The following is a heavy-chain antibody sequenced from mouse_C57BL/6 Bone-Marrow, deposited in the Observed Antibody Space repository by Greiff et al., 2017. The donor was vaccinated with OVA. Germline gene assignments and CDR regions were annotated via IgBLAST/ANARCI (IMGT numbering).Heavy chain of an antibody. J-gene: IGHJ2*01. CDR1: GYTFTGYW. CDR3: ARSKRGDDY. Sequence: QVQLKESGAELMKPGASVKLSCKATGYTFTGYWIAWVKPRPGHCLAWTGEILPGSGSTNYNEKFKGQATFTPDTSSNTPYMQISSLTTEDSAIYYCARSKRGDDYWGQGTTLTVSS. CDR2: ILPGSGST. V-gene: IGHV1-9*01. D-gene: IGHD3-3*01.